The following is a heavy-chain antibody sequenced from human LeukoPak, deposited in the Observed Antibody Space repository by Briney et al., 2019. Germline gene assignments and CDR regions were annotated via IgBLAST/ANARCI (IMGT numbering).Heavy chain of an antibody. J-gene: IGHJ4*02. CDR1: GGTFSSYA. CDR3: ARDLETTVTTAMMVSLGY. V-gene: IGHV1-69*13. Sequence: ASVKVSCKASGGTFSSYAISWVRQAPGQGLEWMGGIIPIFGTANYAQKFQGRVTITADESTSTAYMELSSLRSEDTAVYYCARDLETTVTTAMMVSLGYWGQGTLVTVSS. D-gene: IGHD4-17*01. CDR2: IIPIFGTA.